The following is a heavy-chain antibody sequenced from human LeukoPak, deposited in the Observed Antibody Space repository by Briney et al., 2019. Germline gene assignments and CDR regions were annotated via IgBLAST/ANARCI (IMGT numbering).Heavy chain of an antibody. CDR1: GFTVSRYW. J-gene: IGHJ4*02. V-gene: IGHV3-74*01. CDR2: INTDGSST. CDR3: ARGASASPSQFDY. Sequence: GGSLRLSCAASGFTVSRYWMHWVRQAPGKGLVWVSRINTDGSSTTYADSVKGRFTISRDNAKNTLYLQMNSLRAEDTAVYYCARGASASPSQFDYWGQGTLVTVSS. D-gene: IGHD3-3*01.